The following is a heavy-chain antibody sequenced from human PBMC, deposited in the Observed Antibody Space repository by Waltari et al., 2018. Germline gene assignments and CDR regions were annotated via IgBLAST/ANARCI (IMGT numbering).Heavy chain of an antibody. CDR1: GLTVSTFT. D-gene: IGHD6-13*01. V-gene: IGHV3-21*02. CDR2: IINTSRYI. Sequence: EVQLVESGGGLAKPGGSLRLAWAASGLTVSTFTMNWVRQVPGKGREWGSSIINTSRYIYYADSVKGRFTISRDNAKSSLYLQLNSLRAEDTAVYYCAGGYSSYYGMDVWGQGTTVTVSS. J-gene: IGHJ6*02. CDR3: AGGYSSYYGMDV.